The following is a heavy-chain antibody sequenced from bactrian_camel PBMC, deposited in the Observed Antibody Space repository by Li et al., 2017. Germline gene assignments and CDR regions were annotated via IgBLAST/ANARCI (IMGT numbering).Heavy chain of an antibody. V-gene: IGHV3S40*01. CDR2: RILRGGKA. D-gene: IGHD5*01. Sequence: DVQLVESGGGLVQPGGSLRLSCAASGFTFSRYDMSWVRQAPGKGLEWVSGRILRGGKAYYSDSVKGRFTISRDDVKNILYLQMNSLKTDDTGVYYCATDLMVTTGEYTYWGQGTQVTVS. CDR1: GFTFSRYD. CDR3: ATDLMVTTGEYTY. J-gene: IGHJ4*01.